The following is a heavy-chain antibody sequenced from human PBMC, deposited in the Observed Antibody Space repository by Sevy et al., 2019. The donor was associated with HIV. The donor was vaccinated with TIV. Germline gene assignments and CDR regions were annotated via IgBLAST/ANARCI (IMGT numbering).Heavy chain of an antibody. CDR3: ARLGSSGWTGTDV. J-gene: IGHJ6*02. CDR1: GFTFCTYS. D-gene: IGHD6-19*01. V-gene: IGHV3-21*01. CDR2: ISGLSNYI. Sequence: GGSLRLSCVASGFTFCTYSMNWVRQAPGKGLEWVSSISGLSNYIYYSDSVRGRFTISRDNAKNSLYLQMNSLRAEDTALYYCARLGSSGWTGTDVWGQGTTVTVSS.